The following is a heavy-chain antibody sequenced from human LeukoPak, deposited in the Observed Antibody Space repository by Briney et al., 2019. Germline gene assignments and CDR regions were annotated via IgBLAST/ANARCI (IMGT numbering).Heavy chain of an antibody. CDR2: IIPILGIA. CDR1: GGTFSSYA. CDR3: ASRSYGGNSGDFFDY. D-gene: IGHD4-23*01. Sequence: SVKVSCKASGGTFSSYAISWVRQAPGQGLEWMGRIIPILGIANYAQKFQGRVTITADKSTSTAYMELSSLRSEDTAVYYCASRSYGGNSGDFFDYWGQGTLVTVSS. V-gene: IGHV1-69*04. J-gene: IGHJ4*02.